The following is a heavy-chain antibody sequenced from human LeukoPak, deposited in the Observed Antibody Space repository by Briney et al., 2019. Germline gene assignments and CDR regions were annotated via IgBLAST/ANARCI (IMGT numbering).Heavy chain of an antibody. Sequence: GESLKISCKGSGYIFPSYWIGWVRQMPGKGLEWMGIIYPGDSDTRYSPSSQGQVTISADKSISTAYLQWGSLKASDTAMYYCARHSVSGYDILTGYYNDYWGQGTLVTVSS. D-gene: IGHD3-9*01. J-gene: IGHJ4*02. CDR2: IYPGDSDT. CDR3: ARHSVSGYDILTGYYNDY. V-gene: IGHV5-51*01. CDR1: GYIFPSYW.